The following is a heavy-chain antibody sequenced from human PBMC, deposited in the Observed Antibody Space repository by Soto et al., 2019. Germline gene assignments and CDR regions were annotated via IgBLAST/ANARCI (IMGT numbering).Heavy chain of an antibody. V-gene: IGHV4-59*01. CDR3: VRVYSTLDI. J-gene: IGHJ3*02. CDR2: IYYSGST. CDR1: GGSISSYY. Sequence: SETLSLTCTVSGGSISSYYWSWIRQPPGKGLEWIGYIYYSGSTNYNPSLKSRVTISVDTSKNQFSLKLSSVTAADTAVYYCVRVYSTLDIWGQGTMVTVS. D-gene: IGHD2-8*01.